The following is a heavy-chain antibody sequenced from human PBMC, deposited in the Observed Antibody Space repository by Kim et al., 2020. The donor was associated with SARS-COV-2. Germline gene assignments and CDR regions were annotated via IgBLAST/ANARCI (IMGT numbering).Heavy chain of an antibody. V-gene: IGHV3-30*18. CDR2: ISYDGSNK. Sequence: GGSLRLSCAASGFTFSSYGMHWVRQAPGKGLEWVAVISYDGSNKYYADSVKGRFTISRDNSKNTLYLQMNSLRAEDTAVYYCAKGVVVVTATFDYWGQGT. J-gene: IGHJ4*02. CDR3: AKGVVVVTATFDY. CDR1: GFTFSSYG. D-gene: IGHD2-21*02.